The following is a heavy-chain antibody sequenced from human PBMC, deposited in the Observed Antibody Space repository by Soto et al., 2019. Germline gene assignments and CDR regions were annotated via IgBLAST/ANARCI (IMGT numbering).Heavy chain of an antibody. CDR3: AHGYCSGGSRYEAFAI. J-gene: IGHJ3*02. CDR1: GFTFSSYS. V-gene: IGHV3-21*01. Sequence: LSCAASGFTFSSYSMNWVRQAPGKGLEWVSSISSSSSYIYYADSVKGRFTISRDNAKNSLYLQMNSLRAEDTAVYYCAHGYCSGGSRYEAFAIWGQGTMVTVSS. D-gene: IGHD2-15*01. CDR2: ISSSSSYI.